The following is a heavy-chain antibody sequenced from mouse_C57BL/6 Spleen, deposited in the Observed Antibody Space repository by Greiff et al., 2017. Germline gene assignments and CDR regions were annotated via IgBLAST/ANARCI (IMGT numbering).Heavy chain of an antibody. CDR3: AKNLRLRRDPWFAY. Sequence: VQLQQSGPGLVQPSQSLSITCTVSGFSLTSYGVHWVRQPPGKGLEWLGVIWSGGSTDYNAAFISRLSISKDNSKSQVFFKMNSLQADDTAIYYCAKNLRLRRDPWFAYWGQGTLVTVSA. J-gene: IGHJ3*01. CDR2: IWSGGST. CDR1: GFSLTSYG. D-gene: IGHD2-4*01. V-gene: IGHV2-4*01.